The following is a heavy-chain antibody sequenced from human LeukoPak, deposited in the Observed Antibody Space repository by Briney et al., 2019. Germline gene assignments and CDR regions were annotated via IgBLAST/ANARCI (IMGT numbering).Heavy chain of an antibody. J-gene: IGHJ4*02. CDR2: ISSSSSTI. D-gene: IGHD2-15*01. CDR3: ARDRGPYCSGGSCYNY. Sequence: PGGSLRLSCAASGFTFSSYSMNWVRQAPGKGLEWVSYISSSSSTIYYADSVKGRFTISRDNAKNSLYLQMNSLRAEDTAVYYCARDRGPYCSGGSCYNYWGQGTLVNVSS. CDR1: GFTFSSYS. V-gene: IGHV3-48*01.